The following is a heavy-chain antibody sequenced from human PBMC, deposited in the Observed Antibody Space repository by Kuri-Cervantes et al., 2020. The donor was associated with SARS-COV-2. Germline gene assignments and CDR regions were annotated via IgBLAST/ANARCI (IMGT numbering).Heavy chain of an antibody. Sequence: GESLKISCAASGFTFISSWMHWVCQAPEKGLEWVADIKCDGSEKYYVNSVKGRLTISRDNAKKSLHLQVNSLRAEDTAVYYCATASKGYSSSWGILGYWGQGTLVTVSS. D-gene: IGHD6-13*01. J-gene: IGHJ4*02. CDR3: ATASKGYSSSWGILGY. V-gene: IGHV3-52*01. CDR2: IKCDGSEK. CDR1: GFTFISSW.